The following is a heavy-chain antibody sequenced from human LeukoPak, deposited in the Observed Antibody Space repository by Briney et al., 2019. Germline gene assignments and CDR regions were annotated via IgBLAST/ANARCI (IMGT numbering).Heavy chain of an antibody. D-gene: IGHD6-13*01. J-gene: IGHJ4*01. Sequence: GGSLRLSRAVSGFTFSDYWVNWVRQAPGKGLEWVASINQNGGEKSYVDSVKGRFTISRDNPKNSLYLQMSSLRAEDTGVYYCARDGTAPGLYFDLWGQGTLVTVSS. CDR1: GFTFSDYW. V-gene: IGHV3-7*01. CDR2: INQNGGEK. CDR3: ARDGTAPGLYFDL.